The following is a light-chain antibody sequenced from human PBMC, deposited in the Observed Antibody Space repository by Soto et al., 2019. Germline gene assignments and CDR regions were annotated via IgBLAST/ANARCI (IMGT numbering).Light chain of an antibody. Sequence: EIVLTQSPGTLSLSPLEIATLSFMASQSVSSNLAWYQQKPGQAPRLLIYDASNRATGIPARFSGSGSGTDFTLTIDNLEPEDFAVYYCQQRSNWPPITFGQGTRLEIK. J-gene: IGKJ5*01. CDR1: QSVSSN. CDR2: DAS. CDR3: QQRSNWPPIT. V-gene: IGKV3-11*01.